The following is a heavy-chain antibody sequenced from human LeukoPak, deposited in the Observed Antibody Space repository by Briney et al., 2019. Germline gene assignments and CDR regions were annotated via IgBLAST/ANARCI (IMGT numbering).Heavy chain of an antibody. CDR1: GYTFTSYG. D-gene: IGHD3-22*01. V-gene: IGHV1-18*01. J-gene: IGHJ4*02. CDR3: ARDLSPYYYDSSGYTPFDY. Sequence: ASVKVSCKASGYTFTSYGISWVRQAPGQGLEWMGRISAYNGNTNYAQKLQGRVTMTTDTSTSTAYMELRSLRSDDTAVYYCARDLSPYYYDSSGYTPFDYWGQGTLVTVSS. CDR2: ISAYNGNT.